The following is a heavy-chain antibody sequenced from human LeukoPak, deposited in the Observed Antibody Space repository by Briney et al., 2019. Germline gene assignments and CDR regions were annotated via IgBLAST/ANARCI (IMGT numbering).Heavy chain of an antibody. D-gene: IGHD1-26*01. Sequence: ASVKVSCKASGYTFTGYYMHWVRQAPGQGLEWMGWINPNSGGTNYAQKFQGRVTMTRGTSISTAYMELSRLRSDDTAVYYCARDLNSGGATIGYCYGMDVWGQGTTVTVSS. CDR1: GYTFTGYY. V-gene: IGHV1-2*02. CDR2: INPNSGGT. J-gene: IGHJ6*02. CDR3: ARDLNSGGATIGYCYGMDV.